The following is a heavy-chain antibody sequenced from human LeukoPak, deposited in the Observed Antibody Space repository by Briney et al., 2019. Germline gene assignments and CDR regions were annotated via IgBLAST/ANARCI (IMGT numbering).Heavy chain of an antibody. CDR1: GFSVSSNY. V-gene: IGHV3-66*01. D-gene: IGHD3-10*01. CDR2: IYTGGDT. J-gene: IGHJ4*02. CDR3: TKGLWAGVSAARD. Sequence: GGSLRLSCAASGFSVSSNYMSWVRQAPGKGLEWVSGIYTGGDTYYADSVKDRFTISRDNSKNTLYLQMNSLRAEDTAVYYCTKGLWAGVSAARDWGQGTLVTVSS.